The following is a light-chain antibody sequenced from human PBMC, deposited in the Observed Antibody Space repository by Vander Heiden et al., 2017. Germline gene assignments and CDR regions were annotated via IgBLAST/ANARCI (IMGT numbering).Light chain of an antibody. V-gene: IGKV1-39*01. Sequence: DIQMTQSPSSLSASVGDRVTITRRASQSIGSYLNWYRQKPGKAPKLLIYAASSLQSEVPSRFSGSGSGTDFTLTISSLQPEDFATYYCQRSYSTTQKWTFGQGTKVEIK. CDR3: QRSYSTTQKWT. J-gene: IGKJ1*01. CDR1: QSIGSY. CDR2: AAS.